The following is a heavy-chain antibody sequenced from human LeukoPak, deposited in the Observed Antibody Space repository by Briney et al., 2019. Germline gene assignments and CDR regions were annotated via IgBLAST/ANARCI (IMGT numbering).Heavy chain of an antibody. Sequence: GGSLRLSCVASGFTFDDYGMSWVRQAPGKGLEWVSGINWNGGSTGYADSVEGRFTISRDNAKNSLYLQMNSLRAEDTALYYCARSAYWFGESVGAFDIWGQGTMVTVSS. J-gene: IGHJ3*02. CDR2: INWNGGST. D-gene: IGHD3-10*01. V-gene: IGHV3-20*04. CDR3: ARSAYWFGESVGAFDI. CDR1: GFTFDDYG.